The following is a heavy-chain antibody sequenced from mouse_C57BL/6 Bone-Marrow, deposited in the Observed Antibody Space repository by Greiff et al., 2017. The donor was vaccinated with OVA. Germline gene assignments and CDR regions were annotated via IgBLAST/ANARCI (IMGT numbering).Heavy chain of an antibody. J-gene: IGHJ2*01. Sequence: VKLEEPGAELVKPGASVKMSCKASGYSFTDYCITWVKQSHGQGLEWIGVIYPGCGSTSYNEKFKGKATLTVDKSSSTAYMQLNSLTSEGSAVYYCASRSSGYWGQGTTLTVSS. CDR2: IYPGCGST. D-gene: IGHD3-2*02. V-gene: IGHV1-55*01. CDR1: GYSFTDYC. CDR3: ASRSSGY.